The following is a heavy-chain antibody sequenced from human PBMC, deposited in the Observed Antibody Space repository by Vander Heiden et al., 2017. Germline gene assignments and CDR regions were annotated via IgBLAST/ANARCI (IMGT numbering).Heavy chain of an antibody. J-gene: IGHJ5*02. CDR3: ARVGGIDSSWYQGWFDP. CDR2: IYYSGST. V-gene: IGHV4-31*02. D-gene: IGHD6-13*01. Sequence: WIRQHPGKGLEWIGYIYYSGSTYYNPSLKSRVTISVDTSKNQFSLKLSSVTAADTAVYYCARVGGIDSSWYQGWFDPWGQGSLVTVSS.